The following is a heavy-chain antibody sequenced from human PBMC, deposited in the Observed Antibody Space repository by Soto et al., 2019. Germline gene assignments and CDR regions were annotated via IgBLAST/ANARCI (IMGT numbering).Heavy chain of an antibody. CDR1: GGSFSGFY. CDR2: INHSGST. Sequence: QVQLKQWGAGLLKPSETLSLTCAVFGGSFSGFYWTWIRQPPGKGLEWIGEINHSGSTSYSPSLTGRLSMSVDSSKNQCSLRLTSVTAADTAVYYCARGSELWSLGDWGQGNLVTVSS. CDR3: ARGSELWSLGD. J-gene: IGHJ4*02. V-gene: IGHV4-34*02. D-gene: IGHD2-21*01.